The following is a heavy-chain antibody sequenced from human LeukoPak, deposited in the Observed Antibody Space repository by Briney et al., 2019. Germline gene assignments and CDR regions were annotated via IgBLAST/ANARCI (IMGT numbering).Heavy chain of an antibody. J-gene: IGHJ6*03. CDR3: ARSAMVGNYYYYYFMDV. CDR1: GYTYTSYG. CDR2: IIPIIGTA. V-gene: IGHV1-69*06. Sequence: ASVKVSCKASGYTYTSYGISWVRQAPGQGLEWMGGIIPIIGTANYAQKFQGRVTITADKSTSTAYMELSSLRSEDTAVYYCARSAMVGNYYYYYFMDVWGKGTTVTVSS. D-gene: IGHD5-18*01.